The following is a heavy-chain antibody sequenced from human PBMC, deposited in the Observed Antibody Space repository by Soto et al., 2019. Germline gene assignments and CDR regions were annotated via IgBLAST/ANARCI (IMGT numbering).Heavy chain of an antibody. Sequence: GGSLRLSCAASGFTFSSYAMSWVRQAPGKGLEWVSAISGSGGSTYYADSVKGRFTISRDNSKNMLFLQMNSLRAEDTAVYYCAKNRGSAWLPDYWGQGTLVTVSS. D-gene: IGHD6-19*01. J-gene: IGHJ4*02. V-gene: IGHV3-23*01. CDR2: ISGSGGST. CDR1: GFTFSSYA. CDR3: AKNRGSAWLPDY.